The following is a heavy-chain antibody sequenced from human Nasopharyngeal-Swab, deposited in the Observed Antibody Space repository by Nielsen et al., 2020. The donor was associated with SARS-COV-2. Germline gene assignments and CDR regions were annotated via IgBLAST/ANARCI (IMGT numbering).Heavy chain of an antibody. J-gene: IGHJ3*02. CDR1: GFPFNIYW. CDR2: IKQDGSEK. CDR3: AREGENDSSGYFSDAFDI. D-gene: IGHD3-22*01. Sequence: GGSLRLSCAASGFPFNIYWMSWVRQAPGKGLEWVANIKQDGSEKYYVNSVKGRSTISRDNAKNSLYLQMNSLRAEDTAVYYCAREGENDSSGYFSDAFDIWGQGTMVTVSS. V-gene: IGHV3-7*01.